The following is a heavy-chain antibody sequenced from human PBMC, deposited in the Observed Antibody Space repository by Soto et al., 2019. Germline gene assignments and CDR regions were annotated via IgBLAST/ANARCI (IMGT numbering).Heavy chain of an antibody. J-gene: IGHJ4*02. V-gene: IGHV3-74*01. Sequence: GGSLRLSCAVSGFSLSSYWMHWVRQAPGKGLVWVSRIQSDGSSTNYADSVKGRFTISRDNSNNTVFLQMTGLTPADTALYYCVRMTSMMYFFDHWGQGAQVTVSS. CDR1: GFSLSSYW. CDR2: IQSDGSST. CDR3: VRMTSMMYFFDH. D-gene: IGHD4-17*01.